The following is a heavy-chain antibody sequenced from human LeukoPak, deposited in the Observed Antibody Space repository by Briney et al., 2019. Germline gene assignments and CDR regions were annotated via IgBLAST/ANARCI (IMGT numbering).Heavy chain of an antibody. Sequence: SETLSLTCTVSGGSISSYYWTWIRQPPGKGLEWIGYIYYSGNTNYSPSLKSRVTISVDRSKNQFSLNLSSVTAADTAVYYCAREVRDYVEYYYYYMDVWGKGTTVTVSS. D-gene: IGHD4-17*01. CDR3: AREVRDYVEYYYYYMDV. V-gene: IGHV4-59*01. CDR1: GGSISSYY. CDR2: IYYSGNT. J-gene: IGHJ6*03.